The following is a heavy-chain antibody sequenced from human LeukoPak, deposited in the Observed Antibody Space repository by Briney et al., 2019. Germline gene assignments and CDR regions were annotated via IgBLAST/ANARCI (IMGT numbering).Heavy chain of an antibody. CDR3: AKDLETYDILTGYCPDY. CDR2: ISSDGSSK. J-gene: IGHJ4*02. Sequence: GRSLRLSCAASGFTFSSYGMHWVRQAPGKGLEWVAAISSDGSSKYYADSMKGRFTIARDNSKNTLYLQMNSLRADDAAVYYCAKDLETYDILTGYCPDYWGQGTLVTVSS. V-gene: IGHV3-30*18. CDR1: GFTFSSYG. D-gene: IGHD3-9*01.